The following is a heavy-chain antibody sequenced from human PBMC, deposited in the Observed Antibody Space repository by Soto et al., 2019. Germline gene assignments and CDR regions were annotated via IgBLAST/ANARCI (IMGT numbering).Heavy chain of an antibody. D-gene: IGHD5-12*01. V-gene: IGHV1-69*02. Sequence: QVQLVQSGAEVKKSGSSVKVSCKASGGTFSSYTINWVRQAPGQGLERPGRIIPSLGRPNYAQKFQGRVTVTAGKSTSTAYMELSSLRSEDTAVFYCVRLVVNSAYDLWGQGPLVTVSS. CDR3: VRLVVNSAYDL. CDR2: IIPSLGRP. J-gene: IGHJ4*02. CDR1: GGTFSSYT.